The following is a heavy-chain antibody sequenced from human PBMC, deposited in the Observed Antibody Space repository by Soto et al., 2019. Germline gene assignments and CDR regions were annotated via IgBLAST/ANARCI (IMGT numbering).Heavy chain of an antibody. CDR1: GGSISSGGYF. Sequence: PSETLSLTCTVSGGSISSGGYFWTWIRQHPGKGLEWIGYIYDSGSTYYNPSLRSRVTISVDTSKNQFSLKLNSVTAADTAVYYCASTRARTPYYVDAFAIWGQGTMVTVSS. CDR2: IYDSGST. V-gene: IGHV4-31*03. D-gene: IGHD3-16*01. J-gene: IGHJ3*02. CDR3: ASTRARTPYYVDAFAI.